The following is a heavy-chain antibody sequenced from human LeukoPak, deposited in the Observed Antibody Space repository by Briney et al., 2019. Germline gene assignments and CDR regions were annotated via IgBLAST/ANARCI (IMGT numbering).Heavy chain of an antibody. V-gene: IGHV4-38-2*02. Sequence: PSETLSLTCTVSGYSISSGYYWGWIRQPPGKGLEWIGSIYHSGSTYYNPSLKSRVTISVDTSKNQFSLKLSSVTAADTAVYYCARESAGELDYWGQGTLVTVSS. CDR1: GYSISSGYY. J-gene: IGHJ4*02. D-gene: IGHD2-21*01. CDR3: ARESAGELDY. CDR2: IYHSGST.